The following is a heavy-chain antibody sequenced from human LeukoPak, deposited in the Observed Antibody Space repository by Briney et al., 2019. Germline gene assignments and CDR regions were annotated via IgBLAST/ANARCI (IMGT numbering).Heavy chain of an antibody. CDR2: ISYDGSNK. CDR1: GFTFSSYA. V-gene: IGHV3-30*04. D-gene: IGHD3-9*01. Sequence: GGALRLSCAASGFTFSSYAMHWVRQAPGKGLERVAVISYDGSNKYYADSVKGRFTISRDNSKNTLYLQMNSLGAEDTAVYYCARVLSGYPQRDYYYGMDVWGKGTTVTVSS. J-gene: IGHJ6*04. CDR3: ARVLSGYPQRDYYYGMDV.